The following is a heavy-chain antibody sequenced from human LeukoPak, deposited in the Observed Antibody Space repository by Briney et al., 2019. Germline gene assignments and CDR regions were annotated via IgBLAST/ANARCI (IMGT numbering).Heavy chain of an antibody. CDR1: GGTFSSYA. V-gene: IGHV1-69*04. CDR3: ARSHYDSSGYLLDY. J-gene: IGHJ4*02. Sequence: SVKVSCKASGGTFSSYAISWVRQAPGQGLEWMGRIIPILGIASYAQKFQGRVTMTRDTSTSTVYMELSSLRSEDTAEYYCARSHYDSSGYLLDYWGQGTLVTVSS. D-gene: IGHD3-22*01. CDR2: IIPILGIA.